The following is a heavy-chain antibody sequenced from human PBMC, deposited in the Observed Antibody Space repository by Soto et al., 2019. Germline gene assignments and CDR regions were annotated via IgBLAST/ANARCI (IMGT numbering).Heavy chain of an antibody. CDR2: IFPRDSDT. CDR1: GYTFSNHW. CDR3: AKSIEGGPMDV. D-gene: IGHD1-26*01. J-gene: IGHJ6*02. V-gene: IGHV5-51*01. Sequence: GESLKISCQGSGYTFSNHWINWVRLVPGKGLEWMGIIFPRDSDTRYSPSLQGQVIISVDKSTNTAYLQWTRLTASDTAIYYCAKSIEGGPMDVWGQGATVTVSS.